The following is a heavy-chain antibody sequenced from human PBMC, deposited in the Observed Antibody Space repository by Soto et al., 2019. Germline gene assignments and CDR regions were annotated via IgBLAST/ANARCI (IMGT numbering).Heavy chain of an antibody. CDR2: IKSKTDGGTT. CDR1: GFTFSNAW. CDR3: ATSDYYDSSGYYYRH. V-gene: IGHV3-15*07. D-gene: IGHD3-22*01. J-gene: IGHJ1*01. Sequence: PGGSLRLSCAASGFTFSNAWINWVRQAPGKGLEWVGRIKSKTDGGTTDYAEPVKGRFAISRDDSNNMVYLQMNSLKIEDTAVYYCATSDYYDSSGYYYRHWGQGTLVTVSS.